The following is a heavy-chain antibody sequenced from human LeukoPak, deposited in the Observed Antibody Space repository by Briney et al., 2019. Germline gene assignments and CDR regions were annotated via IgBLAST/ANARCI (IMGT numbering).Heavy chain of an antibody. CDR1: GGTFSSYA. J-gene: IGHJ4*02. V-gene: IGHV1-69*13. CDR2: IIPIFGTA. CDR3: ASQELYCSSTSCYELIDY. Sequence: ASVKVSCKASGGTFSSYAISWVRQAPGQGLEWMGGIIPIFGTANYAQKFQGRVTITADESTSTAYMELSSLRSEDTAVYYCASQELYCSSTSCYELIDYWGQGTLVTVSS. D-gene: IGHD2-2*01.